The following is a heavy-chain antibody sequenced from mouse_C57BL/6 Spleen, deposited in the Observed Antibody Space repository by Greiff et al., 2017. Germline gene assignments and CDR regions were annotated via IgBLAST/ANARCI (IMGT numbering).Heavy chain of an antibody. CDR1: GYAFTNYL. CDR3: ARSYYGSSYDYFDV. Sequence: VQLQQSGAELVRPGTSVKVSCKASGYAFTNYLIEWVKQRPGQGLEWIGVINPGSGGTNYNEKFKGKATLTADKSSSTAYMQLSSLTSEDSAVYFCARSYYGSSYDYFDVWGTGTTVTVSS. J-gene: IGHJ1*03. CDR2: INPGSGGT. V-gene: IGHV1-54*01. D-gene: IGHD1-1*01.